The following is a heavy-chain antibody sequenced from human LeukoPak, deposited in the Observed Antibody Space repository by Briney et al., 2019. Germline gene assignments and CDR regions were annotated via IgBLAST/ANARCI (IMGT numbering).Heavy chain of an antibody. V-gene: IGHV3-21*04. CDR1: GFTFSSYS. D-gene: IGHD2-21*01. Sequence: GGSLRLSCAASGFTFSSYSMDWVRQAPGKGLEWVSSISSSSSYIYYADSVKGRFTISRDNSKNTLYLQMNSLRAEDTAVYYCAKEPLYYYWGQGTLVTVSS. J-gene: IGHJ4*02. CDR3: AKEPLYYY. CDR2: ISSSSSYI.